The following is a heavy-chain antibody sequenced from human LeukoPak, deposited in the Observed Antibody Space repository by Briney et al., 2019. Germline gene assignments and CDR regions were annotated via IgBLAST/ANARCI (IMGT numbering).Heavy chain of an antibody. Sequence: SETLSLTCTVSGGSISSYYWSWIRQPPGKGLEWIGYIYYSGSTNYNPSLKSRVTISVDTSKNQFSLKLNSVTAADTAVYYCARDSYDNYYYYGMDVWGQGTTVTVSS. D-gene: IGHD3-9*01. J-gene: IGHJ6*02. V-gene: IGHV4-59*01. CDR1: GGSISSYY. CDR2: IYYSGST. CDR3: ARDSYDNYYYYGMDV.